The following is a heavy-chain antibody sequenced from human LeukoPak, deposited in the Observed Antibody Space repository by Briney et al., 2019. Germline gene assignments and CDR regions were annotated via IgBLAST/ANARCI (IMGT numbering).Heavy chain of an antibody. J-gene: IGHJ4*01. Sequence: PGGSLRLSCAASGFTFSAYSMNWVRQAPGKGLEWVSSAGTSSSYIYYADSVKGRFTISRDNAKNSLYLQMNSLRAEDTAVYYCARDLHWAFDYWGHGSLVTVSS. D-gene: IGHD3-16*01. V-gene: IGHV3-21*01. CDR3: ARDLHWAFDY. CDR1: GFTFSAYS. CDR2: AGTSSSYI.